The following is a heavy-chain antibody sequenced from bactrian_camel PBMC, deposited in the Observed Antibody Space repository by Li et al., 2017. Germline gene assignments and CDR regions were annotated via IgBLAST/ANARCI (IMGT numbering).Heavy chain of an antibody. CDR1: GLTFSVYY. J-gene: IGHJ4*01. CDR2: LASDVSYT. V-gene: IGHV3-2*01. CDR3: LKDTPTAWVLYSH. Sequence: HVQLVESGGGLVQPGGSLRLSCAASGLTFSVYYMSWVRQAPGKGLEWVSSLASDVSYTYYADSVKGRFTISRDNAKNTVYLQLNSLKTEDSAMYYCLKDTPTAWVLYSHWGQGTQVTVS. D-gene: IGHD5*01.